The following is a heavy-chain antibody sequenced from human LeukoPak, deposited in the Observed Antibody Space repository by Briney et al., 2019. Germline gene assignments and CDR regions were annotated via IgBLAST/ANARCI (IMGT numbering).Heavy chain of an antibody. J-gene: IGHJ4*02. D-gene: IGHD3-10*01. CDR3: ARSSGSYYGNKYYFDY. CDR1: GFSFSNYG. V-gene: IGHV3-23*01. CDR2: ISGSGGST. Sequence: GGTQRLSCAASGFSFSNYGMNWVRQAPGKGLEWVSAISGSGGSTYYADSVKGRFTISRDNAKNSLYLQMNSLGAEDTALYSCARSSGSYYGNKYYFDYWGQGTLVTVSS.